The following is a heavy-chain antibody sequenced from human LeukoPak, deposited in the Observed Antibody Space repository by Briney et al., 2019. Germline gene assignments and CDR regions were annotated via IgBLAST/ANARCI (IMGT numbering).Heavy chain of an antibody. Sequence: PGGSLRLSCAASGFTFSSYAMSWVRQAPGKGLEWVSAISGSGGSTYYADSVKGRFTISRDNSKNTLYLQMNSLRAEDTAVYYCARAPSELDDSLDYWGQGTLVTVSS. D-gene: IGHD1-1*01. CDR1: GFTFSSYA. J-gene: IGHJ4*02. V-gene: IGHV3-23*01. CDR2: ISGSGGST. CDR3: ARAPSELDDSLDY.